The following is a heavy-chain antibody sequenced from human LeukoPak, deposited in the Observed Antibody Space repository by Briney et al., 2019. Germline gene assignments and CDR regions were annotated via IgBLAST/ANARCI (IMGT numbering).Heavy chain of an antibody. CDR1: GFNFPNYN. CDR3: ARDLAWDAFDI. J-gene: IGHJ3*02. Sequence: GGSLRLSCAASGFNFPNYNVNWVRQATGKGLEWVSSIHSSSGSIYYADSLKGRFTISRDNAKNSLYLQINSLSAEDTAVYYCARDLAWDAFDIWGQGTMVTVSS. CDR2: IHSSSGSI. V-gene: IGHV3-21*01.